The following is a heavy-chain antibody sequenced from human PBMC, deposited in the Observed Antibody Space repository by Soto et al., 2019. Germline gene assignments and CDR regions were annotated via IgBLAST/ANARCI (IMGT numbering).Heavy chain of an antibody. J-gene: IGHJ5*02. Sequence: QVQLQQSGPGLLKPSETLSLTCSVSGGSITDNYWTWIRQSPGKGLEWVGYIYYTGITNYNPSLKRRVTSSLDRSKNQFSLKLDSVTAADTAVYYCARALDYDFWGGRNWFDPWGQGTLVTGSS. CDR1: GGSITDNY. CDR2: IYYTGIT. D-gene: IGHD3-3*01. CDR3: ARALDYDFWGGRNWFDP. V-gene: IGHV4-59*01.